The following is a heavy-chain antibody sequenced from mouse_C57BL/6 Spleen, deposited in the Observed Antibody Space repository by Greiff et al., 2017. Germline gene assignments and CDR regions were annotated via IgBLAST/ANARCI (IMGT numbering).Heavy chain of an antibody. Sequence: DVKLVESGGGLVKPGGSLKLSCAASGFTFSDYGMHWVRQAPEKGLEWVAYISSGSSTIYYADTVKGRFTISRDKAKNTLFLQMTSLRSEDTAMYYCAREKGYYFDDWGQGTTLTVSS. CDR2: ISSGSSTI. CDR3: AREKGYYFDD. J-gene: IGHJ2*01. CDR1: GFTFSDYG. V-gene: IGHV5-17*01.